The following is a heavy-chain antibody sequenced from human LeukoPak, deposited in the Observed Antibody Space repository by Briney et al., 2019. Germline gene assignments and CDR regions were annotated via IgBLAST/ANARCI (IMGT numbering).Heavy chain of an antibody. J-gene: IGHJ4*02. Sequence: HPGGSLRLSCGASGFIFTNAWMTWVRQAPGKGLEWVSAISGSGGSTYYADSVKGRFTTSRDNSKNTLYLQMNSLRAEDTAVYYCAKDLGYCSSTSCWNPSFDYWGQGTLVTVSS. CDR3: AKDLGYCSSTSCWNPSFDY. CDR2: ISGSGGST. CDR1: GFIFTNAW. D-gene: IGHD2-2*01. V-gene: IGHV3-23*01.